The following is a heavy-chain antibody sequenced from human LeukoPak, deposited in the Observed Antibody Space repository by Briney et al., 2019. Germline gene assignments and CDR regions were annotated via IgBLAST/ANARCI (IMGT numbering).Heavy chain of an antibody. V-gene: IGHV3-33*01. Sequence: VRQAPGKGXEXXAVIWSDGNRKYHAESVKGRFTISRDNSKNTLDLQMNSLRAEDTAVYYCARDSSVGTFYLDYWGQGILVTVSS. J-gene: IGHJ4*02. CDR2: IWSDGNRK. D-gene: IGHD1-26*01. CDR3: ARDSSVGTFYLDY.